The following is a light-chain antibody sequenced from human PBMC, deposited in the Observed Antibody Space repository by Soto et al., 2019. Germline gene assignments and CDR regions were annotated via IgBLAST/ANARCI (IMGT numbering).Light chain of an antibody. CDR1: QSVSSPY. CDR2: GTT. V-gene: IGKV3-20*01. J-gene: IGKJ1*01. Sequence: VLTQSPGTLSLSPGERAMLSCRASQSVSSPYLAWYQQKPGQAPRLLIYGTTNRATGIPDRFSGSGSGTDFTLTISRLEAEDFELYYCQRYGSSRAFGQGTKVEIK. CDR3: QRYGSSRA.